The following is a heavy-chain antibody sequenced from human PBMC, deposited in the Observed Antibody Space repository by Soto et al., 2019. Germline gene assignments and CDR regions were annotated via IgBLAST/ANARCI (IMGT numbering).Heavy chain of an antibody. D-gene: IGHD4-17*01. CDR2: ISGSGDST. CDR3: AKDRGVTTVTTVDY. Sequence: EVQLLESGGGLVQPGGSLRLSCAASGFIFSSYAMSWVRQAPGKGLEWVSIISGSGDSTYYADSVKGRFTISRDNSKIMLYLQMNSLRAEDTAVYYCAKDRGVTTVTTVDYWGQGTLVIVSS. J-gene: IGHJ4*02. CDR1: GFIFSSYA. V-gene: IGHV3-23*01.